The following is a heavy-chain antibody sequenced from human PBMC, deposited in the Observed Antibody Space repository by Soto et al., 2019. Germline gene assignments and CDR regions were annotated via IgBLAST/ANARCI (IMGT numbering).Heavy chain of an antibody. J-gene: IGHJ5*01. CDR3: ARDKGGSVAGFNWFDP. V-gene: IGHV3-48*01. CDR2: ISSSSTTI. D-gene: IGHD6-19*01. CDR1: GSSVSTFG. Sequence: QPGGSLRLSCVASGSSVSTFGMNWVRQAPGEGLEWVAYISSSSTTIFYGGSVKGRFTASRDNAENSMYLEMNNLRVEDTAIYYCARDKGGSVAGFNWFDPWGQGTLVTVSS.